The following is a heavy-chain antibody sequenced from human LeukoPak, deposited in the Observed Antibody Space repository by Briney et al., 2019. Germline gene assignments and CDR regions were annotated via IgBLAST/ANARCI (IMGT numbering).Heavy chain of an antibody. V-gene: IGHV3-7*01. Sequence: GGSLRLSCAASGFTFSSYWMSWVRQAPGKGLEWVANIKQDGSEKYYVDSVKGRFTISRDNAKNSLYLQMNSLRAEDTAVYYCASAPNMVSEDYWGQGTLVTVSS. D-gene: IGHD2-8*01. CDR3: ASAPNMVSEDY. J-gene: IGHJ4*02. CDR1: GFTFSSYW. CDR2: IKQDGSEK.